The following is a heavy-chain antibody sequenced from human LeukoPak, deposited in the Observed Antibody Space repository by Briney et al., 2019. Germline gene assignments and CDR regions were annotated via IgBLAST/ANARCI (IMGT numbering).Heavy chain of an antibody. CDR3: ARAVRRQLLSDH. Sequence: ASVEVSCKTSGYTFSNYDVNWVRQATGQGPEWMGWMNPNSGNTGYALQFQGRVTMTSDTSISTAYMELSSLRSDDTAVYFCARAVRRQLLSDHWGQGTLVTVSS. CDR1: GYTFSNYD. CDR2: MNPNSGNT. J-gene: IGHJ5*02. D-gene: IGHD2-2*01. V-gene: IGHV1-8*01.